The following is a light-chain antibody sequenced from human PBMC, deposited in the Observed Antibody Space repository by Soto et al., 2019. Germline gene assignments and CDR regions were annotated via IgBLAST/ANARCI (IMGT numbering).Light chain of an antibody. Sequence: EIVFAQSPSTVSLSPAESSTLSCRASQSVRTYLAWYQQKPGQAPRLLIYDASTRATGIPARFSGSGSGTDFTLTISSLEPEDFAVYYCQQRSNWPITFGQGTRLEIK. CDR2: DAS. CDR3: QQRSNWPIT. V-gene: IGKV3-11*01. J-gene: IGKJ5*01. CDR1: QSVRTY.